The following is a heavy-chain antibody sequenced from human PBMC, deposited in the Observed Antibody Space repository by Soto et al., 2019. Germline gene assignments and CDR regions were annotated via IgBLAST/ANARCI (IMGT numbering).Heavy chain of an antibody. CDR2: ISDTGVST. V-gene: IGHV3-23*01. D-gene: IGHD6-19*01. J-gene: IGHJ4*02. CDR3: AKGQGSGWAWYFDN. CDR1: GFTFKESA. Sequence: EARLLEAGGGLKQPGGSLRLSCAASGFTFKESAMNWVRQAPGKGLEWVASISDTGVSTWYADSVRGRLSISRDNTKNTLYLKMNSLRGEDTTVYYCAKGQGSGWAWYFDNGGQGTLVTVSS.